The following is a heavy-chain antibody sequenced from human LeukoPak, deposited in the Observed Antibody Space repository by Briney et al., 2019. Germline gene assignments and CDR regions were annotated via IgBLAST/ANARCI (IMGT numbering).Heavy chain of an antibody. CDR3: AKATAVAVLDY. Sequence: GGSLRLSCAASGFTFDSYAMTWVRQAPGKGLEWVSVISGSAGSTYYADSVKGRFTISRDNSKNTLYLQMNSLRAEDTALYYCAKATAVAVLDYWGQGTLVTVSS. V-gene: IGHV3-23*01. D-gene: IGHD6-19*01. CDR2: ISGSAGST. CDR1: GFTFDSYA. J-gene: IGHJ4*02.